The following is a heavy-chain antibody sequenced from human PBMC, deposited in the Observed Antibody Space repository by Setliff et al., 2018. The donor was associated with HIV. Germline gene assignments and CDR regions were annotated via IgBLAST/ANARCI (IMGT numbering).Heavy chain of an antibody. CDR1: GFTFRNYG. D-gene: IGHD4-17*01. Sequence: GGSLRLSCAPSGFTFRNYGMFWVRQAPGKGLEWVAVIWFDGSNKYYADSVKGRFTISRDNSKNTLFLQMNSLRAEDTAIYYCAKGGDDYYYYFMDVWGKGTTVTVSS. V-gene: IGHV3-33*06. J-gene: IGHJ6*03. CDR2: IWFDGSNK. CDR3: AKGGDDYYYYFMDV.